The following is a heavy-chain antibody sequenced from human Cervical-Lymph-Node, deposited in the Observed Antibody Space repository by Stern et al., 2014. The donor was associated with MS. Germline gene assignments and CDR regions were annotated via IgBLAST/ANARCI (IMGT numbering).Heavy chain of an antibody. CDR2: ISRNSDVV. Sequence: VQLVESGGGLAQPCRSLRLSCAASGFIFHDFAMHWVRQAPGKGLEWVSGISRNSDVVGYADSVRGRFTISRDNAKNSLYLQMNSLRVEDTALYFCGTVDTSILTDFWGQGTLVTVSS. CDR1: GFIFHDFA. D-gene: IGHD5-18*01. CDR3: GTVDTSILTDF. V-gene: IGHV3-9*01. J-gene: IGHJ4*02.